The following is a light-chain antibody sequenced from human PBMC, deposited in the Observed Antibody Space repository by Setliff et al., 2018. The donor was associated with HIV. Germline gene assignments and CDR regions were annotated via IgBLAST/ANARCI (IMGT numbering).Light chain of an antibody. J-gene: IGKJ1*01. V-gene: IGKV3-20*01. CDR3: QQCGSSPKT. Sequence: IVLTQSPGTLSLSPGERATLSCRPSQSVTSNYLAWYQQKPGQAPRLLIYGASSRATGIPDRFSGSGSGTDFTLTVSRLETEDFAVYYCQQCGSSPKTFGQGTKVDIK. CDR2: GAS. CDR1: QSVTSNY.